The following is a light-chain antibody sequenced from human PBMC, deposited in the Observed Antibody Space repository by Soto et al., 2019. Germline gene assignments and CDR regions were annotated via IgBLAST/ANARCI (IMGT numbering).Light chain of an antibody. CDR3: QQCGTSPLT. Sequence: EIVLTQSPGTLSLSPGERATLSCRASQSVTSSYLAWYQQKPGQAPRLLIYGASSRATGIPDRFRGSGSGTDFTLTISRLETEDFAVYYCQQCGTSPLTFGGGTKVEIK. CDR1: QSVTSSY. V-gene: IGKV3-20*01. J-gene: IGKJ4*01. CDR2: GAS.